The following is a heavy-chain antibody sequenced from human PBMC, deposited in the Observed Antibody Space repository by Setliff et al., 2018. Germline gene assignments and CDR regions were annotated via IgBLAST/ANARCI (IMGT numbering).Heavy chain of an antibody. CDR3: ARAELLWFGGFDP. J-gene: IGHJ5*02. D-gene: IGHD3-10*01. CDR1: GYTFTSYD. V-gene: IGHV1-8*02. CDR2: MNPNSGNT. Sequence: GASVKVSCKASGYTFTSYDINWVRQATGQGLEWMGWMNPNSGNTGYAQKFQGRVTMTRNTSISTAYMELSSLRSEDTAVHYCARAELLWFGGFDPWGQGTLVTVSS.